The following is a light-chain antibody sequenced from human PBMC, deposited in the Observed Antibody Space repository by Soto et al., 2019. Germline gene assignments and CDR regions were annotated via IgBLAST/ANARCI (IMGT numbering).Light chain of an antibody. CDR1: QFVSSR. CDR3: QEYIQWPPGM. CDR2: DTS. V-gene: IGKV3-15*01. Sequence: DIVVTQSPATLSASPGERVTLSCRASQFVSSRLAWYQQRPGQVPRLLIYDTSTRAPGISASFSGSGSGTEFTLTISSPQSEDFAVYYCQEYIQWPPGMFGPGTTVDIK. J-gene: IGKJ1*01.